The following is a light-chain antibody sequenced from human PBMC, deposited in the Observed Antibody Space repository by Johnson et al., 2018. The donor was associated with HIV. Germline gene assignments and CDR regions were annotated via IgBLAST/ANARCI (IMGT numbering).Light chain of an antibody. Sequence: QSVLTQPPSVSAAPGQKVTISCSGSSSNIGDNYVSWYQQLPGTAPILLIFENNKRPSGIPARFSGSKSGTSATLGITGLQTGDEADYYCGTWDSSLSAGGVFGTGTKVTVL. J-gene: IGLJ1*01. V-gene: IGLV1-51*02. CDR3: GTWDSSLSAGGV. CDR2: ENN. CDR1: SSNIGDNY.